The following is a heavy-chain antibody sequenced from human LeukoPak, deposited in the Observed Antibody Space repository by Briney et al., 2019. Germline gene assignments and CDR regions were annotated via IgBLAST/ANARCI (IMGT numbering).Heavy chain of an antibody. CDR2: TYYRSKWYN. CDR1: GDSVSSNSAA. V-gene: IGHV6-1*01. CDR3: ARAKYILGIAADYYFDY. J-gene: IGHJ4*02. D-gene: IGHD6-13*01. Sequence: SQTLSLTCAISGDSVSSNSAAWNWIRQSPSRGLEWLGRTYYRSKWYNDYAVSVKSRITINPDTSKNQFSLQLNSVTPEDTAVYYCARAKYILGIAADYYFDYWGQGTLVTVSS.